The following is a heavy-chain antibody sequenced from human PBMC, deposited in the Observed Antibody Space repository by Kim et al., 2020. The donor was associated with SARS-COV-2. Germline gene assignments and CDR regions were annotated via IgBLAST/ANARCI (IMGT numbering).Heavy chain of an antibody. D-gene: IGHD2-2*01. CDR3: ARSRTEYQLLRISYYYGMDV. CDR2: IYYSGST. Sequence: SETLSLTCTVSGGSISSGGYYWSWIRQHPGKGLEWIGYIYYSGSTYYNPSLKSRVTISVDTSKNQFSLKLSSVTAADMAVYYCARSRTEYQLLRISYYYGMDVWGQGTTVTVSS. J-gene: IGHJ6*02. CDR1: GGSISSGGYY. V-gene: IGHV4-31*03.